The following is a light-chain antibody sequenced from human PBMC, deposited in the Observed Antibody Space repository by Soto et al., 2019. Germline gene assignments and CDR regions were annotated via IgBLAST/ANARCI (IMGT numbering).Light chain of an antibody. CDR2: AAT. CDR1: QGIGNW. CDR3: QQASSFPQS. V-gene: IGKV1-12*01. J-gene: IGKJ3*01. Sequence: DIQMTHSPSSVSASVGDRVTITCRASQGIGNWLAWYQQKPGKAPKLLIYAATTLKSGVPSRFSGSGSRTDFTLTISSLQTEDFAPSYCQQASSFPQSFGPGTKVDV.